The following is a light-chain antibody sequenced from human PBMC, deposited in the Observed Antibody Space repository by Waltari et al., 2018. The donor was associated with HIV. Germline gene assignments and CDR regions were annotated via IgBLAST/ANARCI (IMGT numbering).Light chain of an antibody. CDR1: SSDVGGYNF. J-gene: IGLJ1*01. CDR2: EVS. CDR3: CSNAANNNFV. Sequence: QSALTPPSSVPGSPGKSITTSCPGTSSDVGGYNFVSGHQQHPGKAPKLMIYEVSHRPAGVSNRFAGSKSGNTASLTISGLQAEDEADYFCCSNAANNNFVFGTGTKVTVL. V-gene: IGLV2-14*01.